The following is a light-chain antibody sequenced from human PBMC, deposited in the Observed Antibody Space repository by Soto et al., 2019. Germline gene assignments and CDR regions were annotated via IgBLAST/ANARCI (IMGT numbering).Light chain of an antibody. Sequence: DIQMTQSPSSLSASVGDRVTITCRASQSISSYLNWYQQKPGKAPKLLIYAASSLQSGVPSRFSGRGSGTDFTLTISSLQPEDFATYYCRQSYSTPYTFGQGTKLEIK. CDR1: QSISSY. CDR2: AAS. CDR3: RQSYSTPYT. V-gene: IGKV1-39*01. J-gene: IGKJ2*01.